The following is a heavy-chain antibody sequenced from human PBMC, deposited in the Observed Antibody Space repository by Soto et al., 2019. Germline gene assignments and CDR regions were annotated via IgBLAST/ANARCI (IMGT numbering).Heavy chain of an antibody. CDR1: GFTFSSYG. J-gene: IGHJ4*02. Sequence: GGSLRLSCAASGFTFSSYGMHWVRQAPGKGLEWVAVIWYDGSNKYYADSVKGRFTISRDNSKNTLYLQMNSLRAEDTAVYYCARALALRGDYRRLGYWGQGTLVTVSS. V-gene: IGHV3-33*01. CDR2: IWYDGSNK. D-gene: IGHD4-17*01. CDR3: ARALALRGDYRRLGY.